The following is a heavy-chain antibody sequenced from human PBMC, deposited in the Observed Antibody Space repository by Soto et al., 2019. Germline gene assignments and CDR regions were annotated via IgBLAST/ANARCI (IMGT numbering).Heavy chain of an antibody. Sequence: LSLTCAVSGVSITSGAYYWTWIRQHPGKGLEWIAYIHYSGRTYYNPSLKSRVTISVDTSNNQFSLKLSSVTAADTAVYYCARYYFDSSGYSNWFDPWGQGTLVTVSS. CDR1: GVSITSGAYY. J-gene: IGHJ5*02. CDR2: IHYSGRT. D-gene: IGHD3-22*01. CDR3: ARYYFDSSGYSNWFDP. V-gene: IGHV4-31*11.